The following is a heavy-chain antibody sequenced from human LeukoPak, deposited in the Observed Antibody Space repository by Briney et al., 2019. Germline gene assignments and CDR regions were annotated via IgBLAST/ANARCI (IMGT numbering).Heavy chain of an antibody. CDR2: ISSSNSHI. Sequence: GGSLRLSCAASGFTFSDYYMNWVRQAPGKGLEWVSSISSSNSHIYYADSVKGRFTISRDNAKNSLYLQMNSLRTEDTAVYYCARDDKAAVVPAALNYWGQGTLVTVSS. V-gene: IGHV3-21*01. CDR3: ARDDKAAVVPAALNY. D-gene: IGHD2-2*01. CDR1: GFTFSDYY. J-gene: IGHJ4*02.